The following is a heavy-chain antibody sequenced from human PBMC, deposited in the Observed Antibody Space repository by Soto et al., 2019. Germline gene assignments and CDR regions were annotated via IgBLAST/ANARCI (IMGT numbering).Heavy chain of an antibody. V-gene: IGHV3-30*18. D-gene: IGHD3-3*01. CDR1: GFTFSSYS. CDR3: AKDVKTIFGVGRNYYYGMDV. CDR2: ISYDGSNK. Sequence: QVQLVESGGGVVQPGRSLRLSCAASGFTFSSYSMHWVRQAPGKGLEWVAVISYDGSNKYYADSVKGRFTISRDNSKNTLYLQMNSLRAEDTAVYYCAKDVKTIFGVGRNYYYGMDVWGQGTTVTVSS. J-gene: IGHJ6*02.